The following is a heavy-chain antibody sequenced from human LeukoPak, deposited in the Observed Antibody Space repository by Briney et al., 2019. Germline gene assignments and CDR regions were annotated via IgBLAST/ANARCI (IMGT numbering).Heavy chain of an antibody. V-gene: IGHV4-4*07. J-gene: IGHJ5*02. CDR1: GGPISSYY. Sequence: SETLSLTCIVSGGPISSYYWSWIRQTAGKGLEWIGRIYTTGNTNYNPSLKSRVTMSIDTSKKQFSLKLSSVTAADTAVYYCARGKYYYDSTSSYRYFDPWGQGTLVTVSS. CDR2: IYTTGNT. D-gene: IGHD3-22*01. CDR3: ARGKYYYDSTSSYRYFDP.